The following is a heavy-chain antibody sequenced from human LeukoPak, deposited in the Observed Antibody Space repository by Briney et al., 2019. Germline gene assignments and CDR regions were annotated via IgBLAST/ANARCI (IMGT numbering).Heavy chain of an antibody. Sequence: GGSLRLSCAASGFTFSSYAMHWVRQAPGKGLGGVAVISYDGSNKYYADSVKGRFTISRDNSKNALYLQMNSLRAEDTAVYYCAREGVVGALTNWFDPWGQGTLVTVSS. D-gene: IGHD1-26*01. CDR3: AREGVVGALTNWFDP. J-gene: IGHJ5*02. V-gene: IGHV3-30-3*01. CDR1: GFTFSSYA. CDR2: ISYDGSNK.